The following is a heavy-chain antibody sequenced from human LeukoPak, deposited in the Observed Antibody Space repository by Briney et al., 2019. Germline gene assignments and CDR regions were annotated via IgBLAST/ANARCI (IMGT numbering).Heavy chain of an antibody. CDR3: ARWWLVHQAFDY. J-gene: IGHJ4*02. Sequence: SETLSLTCTVSGVSISSNNYYWGWIRQPPGKGLEWIGSIYYSGSTNYNPSLKSRVTISVDTSKNQFPLKLSSVTAADTAVYYCARWWLVHQAFDYWGQGTLVTVSS. CDR2: IYYSGST. D-gene: IGHD6-19*01. V-gene: IGHV4-39*01. CDR1: GVSISSNNYY.